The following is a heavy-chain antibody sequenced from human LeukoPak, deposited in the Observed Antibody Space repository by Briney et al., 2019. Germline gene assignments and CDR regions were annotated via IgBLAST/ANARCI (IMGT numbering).Heavy chain of an antibody. D-gene: IGHD2-15*01. J-gene: IGHJ3*02. Sequence: PSETLSLTCTVSGGSISSYYWSWIRQPPGKGLEWIGYIYYSGSTNYNPSLKSRVTISVDTSKNQFSLKLSSVTAADTAVYYCARGADIVVVVAENAFDIWGQGTMVTVSS. CDR2: IYYSGST. CDR3: ARGADIVVVVAENAFDI. V-gene: IGHV4-59*01. CDR1: GGSISSYY.